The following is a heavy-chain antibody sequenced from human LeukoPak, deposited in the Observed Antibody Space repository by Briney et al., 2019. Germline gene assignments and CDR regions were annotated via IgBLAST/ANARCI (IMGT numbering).Heavy chain of an antibody. CDR1: GFTFADYF. CDR3: TRDDGDYDDRFFDY. Sequence: WGALRLSCTTSGFTFADYFMSWVRQAPGKGLEWVGIIRNKENGGTTEYAASVKGRLTISRDDSKSIAYLQMNSLRSEDTAVYYCTRDDGDYDDRFFDYWGQGTLVTVSS. CDR2: IRNKENGGTT. V-gene: IGHV3-49*04. J-gene: IGHJ4*02. D-gene: IGHD4-17*01.